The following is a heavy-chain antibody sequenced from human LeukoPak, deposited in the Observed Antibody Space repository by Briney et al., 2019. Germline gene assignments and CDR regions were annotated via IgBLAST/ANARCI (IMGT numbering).Heavy chain of an antibody. CDR1: GFTFSSYA. D-gene: IGHD5-24*01. CDR3: ARGYNYRFEY. V-gene: IGHV3-23*01. J-gene: IGHJ4*02. CDR2: ISGSGGST. Sequence: GGSLRLSCAASGFTFSSYAMSWVRQAPGKGLEWVSAISGSGGSTYYADSVKGRFTISRDSAKNTLYLEMNNLRAEDTAVYYCARGYNYRFEYWGQGTLVIVSS.